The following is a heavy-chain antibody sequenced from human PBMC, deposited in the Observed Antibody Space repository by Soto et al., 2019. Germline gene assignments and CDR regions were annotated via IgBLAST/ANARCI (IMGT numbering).Heavy chain of an antibody. D-gene: IGHD5-18*01. V-gene: IGHV4-59*08. CDR3: ARHRYSYGVYYFDY. Sequence: QVQLQESGPGLVKPSETLSLTCIVPGGSISNYYWSWIRQPPGKGLEWIGYIYYSGSTNYNPSLTSRVTISVDTSKNQFSLKLSSVTAADTAVYYCARHRYSYGVYYFDYWGQGTLVTVSS. J-gene: IGHJ4*02. CDR2: IYYSGST. CDR1: GGSISNYY.